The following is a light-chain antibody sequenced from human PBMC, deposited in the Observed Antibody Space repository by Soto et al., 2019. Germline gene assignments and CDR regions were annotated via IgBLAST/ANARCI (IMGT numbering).Light chain of an antibody. CDR2: DAS. Sequence: TQSPDTVSLSPGERSVLSCRASQSISNYLAWYQQKPGRPPRLVIYDASNRATGIPARFSGSGSGTEFTLTISSLQSEDFAVYNRPQYDDWPLTSGQG. CDR1: QSISNY. J-gene: IGKJ5*01. V-gene: IGKV3D-15*01. CDR3: PQYDDWPLT.